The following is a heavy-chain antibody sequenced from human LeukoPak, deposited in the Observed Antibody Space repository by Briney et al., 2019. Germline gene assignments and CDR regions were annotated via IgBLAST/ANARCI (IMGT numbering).Heavy chain of an antibody. Sequence: ASVKVSCKASGYTFTGYYMHWVRQAPGQGLEWMGWINPNSATNYAQKFQGRVTMTRGTPTSTAYMELSRLTSDDMAVYYCSRGEVDGPDFDYWGQGTLVTVSS. J-gene: IGHJ4*02. CDR1: GYTFTGYY. CDR3: SRGEVDGPDFDY. D-gene: IGHD1-26*01. CDR2: INPNSAT. V-gene: IGHV1-2*02.